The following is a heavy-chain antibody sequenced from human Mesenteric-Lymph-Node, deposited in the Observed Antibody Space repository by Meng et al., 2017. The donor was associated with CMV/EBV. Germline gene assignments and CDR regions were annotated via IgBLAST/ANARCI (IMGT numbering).Heavy chain of an antibody. CDR1: GYSFTSYW. CDR3: ARRLYSGYCSGGSCPNWFDP. J-gene: IGHJ5*02. D-gene: IGHD2-15*01. CDR2: IYPGDSDT. Sequence: GESLKISCKGSGYSFTSYWIGLVRQMPGKGLEWMGIIYPGDSDTRYSPSFQGQVTISADKSISTAYLQWSSLKASDTAMYYCARRLYSGYCSGGSCPNWFDPWGQGTLVTVSS. V-gene: IGHV5-51*01.